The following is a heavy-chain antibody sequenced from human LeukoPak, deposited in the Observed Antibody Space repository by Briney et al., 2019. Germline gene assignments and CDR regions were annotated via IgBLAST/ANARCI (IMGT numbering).Heavy chain of an antibody. CDR2: IYYSGST. Sequence: PSETLSLTCTVYGGSISSSSYYWSWIRQPPGKGLEWIGYIYYSGSTNYNPSLKSRVTISVDTSKNQFSLKLSSVTAADTAVYYCARQGYCSGGSCPHYYYYYYMDVWGKGTTVTVSS. D-gene: IGHD2-15*01. CDR1: GGSISSSSYY. V-gene: IGHV4-61*05. CDR3: ARQGYCSGGSCPHYYYYYYMDV. J-gene: IGHJ6*03.